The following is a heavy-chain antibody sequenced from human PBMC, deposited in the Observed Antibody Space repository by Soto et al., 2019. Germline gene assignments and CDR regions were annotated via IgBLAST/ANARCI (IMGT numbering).Heavy chain of an antibody. V-gene: IGHV3-23*01. J-gene: IGHJ4*02. CDR1: GDTFSSYA. D-gene: IGHD6-19*01. Sequence: PRGSLRLSCAASGDTFSSYAMSWVRQAPGKGQEWVSAISGSGGSTYYADSVKGRFTISRDNSKNTLYLQMNSLRAEATAVYYTAKVLRQWLKYFDYWGQGTLVTVPS. CDR2: ISGSGGST. CDR3: AKVLRQWLKYFDY.